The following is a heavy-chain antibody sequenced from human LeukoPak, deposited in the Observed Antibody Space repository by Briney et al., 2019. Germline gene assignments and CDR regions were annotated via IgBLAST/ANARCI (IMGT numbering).Heavy chain of an antibody. V-gene: IGHV3-21*01. CDR1: GFTFRNYA. CDR2: ISSSSSYI. D-gene: IGHD3-10*01. Sequence: GGSLRLSCAASGFTFRNYAMNWVRQAPGKGLEWVSSISSSSSYIYYADSVKGRFTISRDNAKNTLYLQMNSLRAEDTAVYYCARVGSDNLFDYWGQGTLVTVSS. J-gene: IGHJ4*02. CDR3: ARVGSDNLFDY.